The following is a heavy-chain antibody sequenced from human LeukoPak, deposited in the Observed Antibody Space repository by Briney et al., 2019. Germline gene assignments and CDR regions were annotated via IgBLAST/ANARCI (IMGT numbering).Heavy chain of an antibody. CDR2: ISGSGGST. CDR1: GFTFSSYA. D-gene: IGHD3-22*01. J-gene: IGHJ4*02. V-gene: IGHV3-23*01. Sequence: GGSLILSCAASGFTFSSYAMSWVRQAPGKGLEWVSAISGSGGSTYYADSVKGRFTISRDNSKNTLYLQMNSLRAEDTAVYYCASWEPYYYDSSGYYWGQGTLVTVSS. CDR3: ASWEPYYYDSSGYY.